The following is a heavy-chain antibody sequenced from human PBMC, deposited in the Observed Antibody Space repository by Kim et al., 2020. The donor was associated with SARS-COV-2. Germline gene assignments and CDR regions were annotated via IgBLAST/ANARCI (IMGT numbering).Heavy chain of an antibody. Sequence: ASVKVSCKASGYTFTSYDINWVRQATGQGLEWMGWMNPNSGNTGYAQKFQGRVTMTRNTSISTAYMELSSLRSEDTAVYYCATNIVVVPAATNDYWGQGTLVTVSS. CDR3: ATNIVVVPAATNDY. CDR2: MNPNSGNT. J-gene: IGHJ4*02. D-gene: IGHD2-2*01. CDR1: GYTFTSYD. V-gene: IGHV1-8*01.